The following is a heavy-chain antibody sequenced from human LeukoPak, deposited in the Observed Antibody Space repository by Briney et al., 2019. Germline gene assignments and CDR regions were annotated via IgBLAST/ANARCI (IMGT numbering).Heavy chain of an antibody. V-gene: IGHV1-69*13. CDR2: IIPIFGTA. CDR3: ARDFGYSSSTYFDY. J-gene: IGHJ4*02. D-gene: IGHD6-6*01. CDR1: GGTFSSHA. Sequence: SVKVSCKASGGTFSSHAISWVRQAPGQGLEWMGGIIPIFGTANYAQKFQGRVTITADESTSTAYMELSSLRSEDTAVYYCARDFGYSSSTYFDYWGQGTLVTVSS.